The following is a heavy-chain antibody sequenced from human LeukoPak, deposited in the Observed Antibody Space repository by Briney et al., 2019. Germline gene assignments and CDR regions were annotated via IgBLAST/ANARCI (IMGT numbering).Heavy chain of an antibody. CDR1: GFTFEDYA. D-gene: IGHD3-22*01. V-gene: IGHV3-9*01. CDR2: ISWNSGSI. Sequence: GRSLRLSCAASGFTFEDYAMHWVRQAPGKGLEWVSGISWNSGSIGYADSVKGRFTISRDNAKISLYLQMNSLRAEDTALYYCAKDMGGSVGSSGLDDAFDIWGQGTMVTVSS. CDR3: AKDMGGSVGSSGLDDAFDI. J-gene: IGHJ3*02.